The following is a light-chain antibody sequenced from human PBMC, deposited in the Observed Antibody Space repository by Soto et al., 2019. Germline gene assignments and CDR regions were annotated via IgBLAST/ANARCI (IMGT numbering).Light chain of an antibody. V-gene: IGLV1-40*01. CDR1: SSNIGAGYD. Sequence: QSALTQPPSVSGAPGQRVTISCTGSSSNIGAGYDVHWYQQLPGTAPKLLIYGNSNRPSGVPDRFSGSKSGTSASLAITGLQAEDEADYYCQSYDSSLSGYVFVTGTKLTVL. J-gene: IGLJ1*01. CDR3: QSYDSSLSGYV. CDR2: GNS.